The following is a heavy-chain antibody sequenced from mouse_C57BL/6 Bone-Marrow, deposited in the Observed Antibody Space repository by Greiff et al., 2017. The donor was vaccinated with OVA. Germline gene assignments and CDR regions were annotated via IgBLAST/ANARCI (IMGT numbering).Heavy chain of an antibody. CDR1: GYTFTSYW. J-gene: IGHJ2*01. CDR2: IYPSDSDT. V-gene: IGHV1-52*01. D-gene: IGHD2-2*01. CDR3: ARWANHYGYDEDY. Sequence: QVQLQQPGAELVRPGSSVKLSCKASGYTFTSYWMHWVKQRPIQGLEWIGNIYPSDSDTHYNQKFKDKATLTVDKSSSTAYMQLSSLTSEDSAVYYCARWANHYGYDEDYWGQGTTLTVSS.